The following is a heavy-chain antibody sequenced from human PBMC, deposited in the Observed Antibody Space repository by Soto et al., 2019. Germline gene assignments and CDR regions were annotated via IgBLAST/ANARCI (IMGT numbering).Heavy chain of an antibody. Sequence: ASVKVSCKASGYTFTNYYLHWVRQAPGQGPEWMGIINPSGGSTSYAQKFRGRVTLTRDTSTSTVYMELSSLRSEDTALYFCARGRLPLGRLSLCAFDLWGQGTVLTVSS. CDR1: GYTFTNYY. CDR3: ARGRLPLGRLSLCAFDL. V-gene: IGHV1-46*01. J-gene: IGHJ3*01. D-gene: IGHD3-16*02. CDR2: INPSGGST.